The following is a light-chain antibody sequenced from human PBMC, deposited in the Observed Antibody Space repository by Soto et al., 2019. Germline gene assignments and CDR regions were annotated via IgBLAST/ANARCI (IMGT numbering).Light chain of an antibody. V-gene: IGKV3-20*01. CDR3: QQFSSYPLT. J-gene: IGKJ4*01. CDR1: QTVSSNQ. CDR2: GAS. Sequence: EIVLTQSPGTLSLSPGERATLSCRATQTVSSNQLAWYQQKPGQAPTLLIHGASTRAAGIPDRFSGSGFGTDFTLTISRLEPEDFAVYYCQQFSSYPLTFGGGTKVEIK.